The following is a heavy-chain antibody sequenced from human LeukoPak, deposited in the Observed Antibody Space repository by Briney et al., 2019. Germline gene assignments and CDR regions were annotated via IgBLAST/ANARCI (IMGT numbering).Heavy chain of an antibody. V-gene: IGHV3-23*01. CDR1: GFTFSSYA. J-gene: IGHJ4*02. CDR2: ISGSGGST. D-gene: IGHD1-26*01. CDR3: AKWVVGATISYFDY. Sequence: GGPLRLSCAASGFTFSSYAMSWVRQAPGKGLEWVSAISGSGGSTYYADSVKGRFTISRDNSKNTLYLQMNSLRAEDTAVYYCAKWVVGATISYFDYWGQGTLVTVSS.